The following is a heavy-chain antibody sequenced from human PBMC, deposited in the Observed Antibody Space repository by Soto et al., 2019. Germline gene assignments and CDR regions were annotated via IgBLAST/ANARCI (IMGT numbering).Heavy chain of an antibody. Sequence: GGSLRLSCAASGFTFSSYAMHWVRQAPGKGLEWVAVISYDGSNKYYADSVKGRFTISRDNSKNTLYLQMNSLRAEDTAVYYCASSEREEQQLVLSGWFDPWGQGTLVTVSS. CDR2: ISYDGSNK. CDR1: GFTFSSYA. D-gene: IGHD6-13*01. V-gene: IGHV3-30-3*01. J-gene: IGHJ5*02. CDR3: ASSEREEQQLVLSGWFDP.